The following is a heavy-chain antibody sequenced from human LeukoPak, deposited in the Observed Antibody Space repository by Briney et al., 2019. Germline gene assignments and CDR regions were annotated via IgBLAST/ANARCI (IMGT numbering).Heavy chain of an antibody. CDR3: ARGGVYYYGSGSDYYYYYYYMDV. CDR1: GFTFSDYY. D-gene: IGHD3-10*01. CDR2: ISSSGSTI. V-gene: IGHV3-11*04. Sequence: GGSLRLSCAASGFTFSDYYMSWIRQAPGKGLEWVSYISSSGSTIYYADSVKGRFTISRDNAKNSLYLQMNSLRAEDTAVYYCARGGVYYYGSGSDYYYYYYYMDVWGKGTTVTVSS. J-gene: IGHJ6*03.